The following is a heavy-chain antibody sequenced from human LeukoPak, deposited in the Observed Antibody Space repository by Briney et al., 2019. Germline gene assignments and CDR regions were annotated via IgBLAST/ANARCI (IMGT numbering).Heavy chain of an antibody. Sequence: TGGSLRLSCAASGFTFSAFAMHWVRQSPGKGLEWVSLISYDGINKYYADSVEGRFTISRDNSMTTLYLQMSSLKTEDTALYYCGRGSLASGYHVLDYWGQGTLVTVSS. D-gene: IGHD3-22*01. V-gene: IGHV3-30*04. CDR2: ISYDGINK. J-gene: IGHJ4*02. CDR3: GRGSLASGYHVLDY. CDR1: GFTFSAFA.